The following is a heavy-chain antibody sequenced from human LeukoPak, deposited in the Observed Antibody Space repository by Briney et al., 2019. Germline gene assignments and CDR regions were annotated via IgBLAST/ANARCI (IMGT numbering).Heavy chain of an antibody. V-gene: IGHV1-46*01. CDR1: GYTFTSYY. Sequence: ASVKVSCKASGYTFTSYYMHWVRQAPGQGLEWMGIINPSGGSTSYAQKFQGRVTMTRDMSTSTVYMELSSLRSGDTAVYYCARDLRSGYDFYYYYYMDVWGKGTTVTVSS. J-gene: IGHJ6*03. CDR3: ARDLRSGYDFYYYYYMDV. D-gene: IGHD5-12*01. CDR2: INPSGGST.